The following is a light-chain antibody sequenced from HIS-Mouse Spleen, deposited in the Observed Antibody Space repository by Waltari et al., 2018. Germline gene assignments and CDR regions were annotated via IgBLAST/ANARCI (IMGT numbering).Light chain of an antibody. CDR3: CSYAGSSTWV. J-gene: IGLJ3*02. V-gene: IGLV2-23*01. CDR2: EGS. Sequence: QSALTKPASVSGSPGQSITIPCTGTSSYVGSYNLVAWYKQHPGKAPKPMIYEGSKRPSGVSNRFSGSKSGNTASLTISGLQAEDEADYYCCSYAGSSTWVFGGGTKLTVL. CDR1: SSYVGSYNL.